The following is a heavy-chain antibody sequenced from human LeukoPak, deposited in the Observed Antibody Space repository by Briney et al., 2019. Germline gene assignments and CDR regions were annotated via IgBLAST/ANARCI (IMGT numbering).Heavy chain of an antibody. D-gene: IGHD1-14*01. CDR2: INHRGST. CDR1: GGSFSDYY. CDR3: ARAGGVPGGFDY. J-gene: IGHJ4*02. V-gene: IGHV4-34*01. Sequence: SETLSLTCAVYGGSFSDYYWSWIRQPPGKGLEWIGEINHRGSTNYNPSLKSRVTISVDTSKNQFSLKLSSVTAAETAVYSCARAGGVPGGFDYWGQGTLVTVSS.